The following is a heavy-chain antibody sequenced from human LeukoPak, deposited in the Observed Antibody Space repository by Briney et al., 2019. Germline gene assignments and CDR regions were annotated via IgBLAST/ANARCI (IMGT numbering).Heavy chain of an antibody. CDR3: ARRVGDSYFYGTDL. D-gene: IGHD5/OR15-5a*01. J-gene: IGHJ6*02. V-gene: IGHV3-73*01. Sequence: PGGSLKLSCAASGFTFSASPIHWVRQAPGKGLEWVGRIRSKGHSYATTCAESLKGRCTVSRDDSENTAYLQMDSLKTEDTAVYYCARRVGDSYFYGTDLWGQGTPVTVSS. CDR2: IRSKGHSYAT. CDR1: GFTFSASP.